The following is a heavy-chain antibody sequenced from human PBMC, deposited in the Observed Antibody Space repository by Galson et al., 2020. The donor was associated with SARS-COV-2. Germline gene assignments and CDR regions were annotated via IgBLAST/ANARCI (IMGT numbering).Heavy chain of an antibody. CDR1: GFTFSSYW. Sequence: GGSLRLSCAVSGFTFSSYWMHWVRQAPGKGLVWVSRIYNEGSSTSYADSVKGRFTISGDNAKNTLYLQMNSLRAEDTAVYYCARGDMGNDYFDYWGQGTLVTVSS. CDR3: ARGDMGNDYFDY. CDR2: IYNEGSST. J-gene: IGHJ4*02. D-gene: IGHD7-27*01. V-gene: IGHV3-74*01.